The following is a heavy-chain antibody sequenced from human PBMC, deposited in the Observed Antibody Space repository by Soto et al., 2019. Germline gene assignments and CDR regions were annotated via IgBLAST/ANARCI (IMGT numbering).Heavy chain of an antibody. J-gene: IGHJ4*02. V-gene: IGHV3-23*01. Sequence: EVQVLESGGGLVQPGGSLRISCAATGFTFSDFAMSWVHQSPGKGLEWVSRIYGGGNGPHYADSVKGRVTISRDNSKNTLYLQMNSRRAEDTAVYYCAKMEGMDPWAYSFDYWGQGTLVTVSS. CDR2: IYGGGNGP. D-gene: IGHD2-2*03. CDR3: AKMEGMDPWAYSFDY. CDR1: GFTFSDFA.